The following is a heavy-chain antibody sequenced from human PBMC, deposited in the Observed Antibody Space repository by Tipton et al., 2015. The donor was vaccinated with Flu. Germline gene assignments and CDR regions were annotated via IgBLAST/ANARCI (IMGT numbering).Heavy chain of an antibody. CDR1: GDSTNIYS. Sequence: TLSLTCTVSGDSTNIYSLNWIRQPAGKGLEWIGRFFASGSTNYNPSLDSRVTMSVDTSKNQFSLRLTSVTAADTAVYYCVRALARGYTWNWYFDRWGRGTLVTVSS. D-gene: IGHD5-12*01. CDR3: VRALARGYTWNWYFDR. CDR2: FFASGST. V-gene: IGHV4-4*07. J-gene: IGHJ2*01.